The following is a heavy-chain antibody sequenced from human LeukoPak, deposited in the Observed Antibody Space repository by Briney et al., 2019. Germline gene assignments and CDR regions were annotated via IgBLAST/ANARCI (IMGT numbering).Heavy chain of an antibody. CDR1: GGSINDYY. D-gene: IGHD4-17*01. J-gene: IGHJ5*02. CDR3: ARVLRGAVTSNCFDP. Sequence: SGTLSLTCTVSGGSINDYYWTWVRHAPGEGLERLCDISNSGATDSNPSPTSRGTMSVDTSKNESSLKVTSVTAADTAMYYCARVLRGAVTSNCFDPWGQGTLVTVSS. CDR2: ISNSGAT. V-gene: IGHV4-59*01.